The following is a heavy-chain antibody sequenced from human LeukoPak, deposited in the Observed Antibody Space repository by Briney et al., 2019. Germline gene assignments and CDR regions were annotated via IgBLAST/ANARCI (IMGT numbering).Heavy chain of an antibody. CDR3: ARQSDYGDDIYSRFFDC. CDR1: GYSFTTYW. J-gene: IGHJ4*02. CDR2: VYPGDSDI. V-gene: IGHV5-51*01. Sequence: GESLKISCQASGYSFTTYWIAWVRQLPGKGLEWMGRVYPGDSDITYSPSFQGQVTISADRSIKTAYLQWSSLKASDSAMYYSARQSDYGDDIYSRFFDCWREGSLVTVSS. D-gene: IGHD4-17*01.